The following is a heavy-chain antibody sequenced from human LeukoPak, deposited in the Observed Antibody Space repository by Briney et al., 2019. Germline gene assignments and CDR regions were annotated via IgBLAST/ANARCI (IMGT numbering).Heavy chain of an antibody. CDR3: AKQSWSLFDP. V-gene: IGHV4-59*08. Sequence: SETLSLTCTVSGTSVNTYYWSWIRQPPGKALEWIGFVHYCGGTSYTPSLRGRVTISLDTSKNQFSLRLTSVTAADTAVYYCAKQSWSLFDPCGQGTLVTVSS. J-gene: IGHJ5*02. CDR1: GTSVNTYY. D-gene: IGHD6-13*01. CDR2: VHYCGGT.